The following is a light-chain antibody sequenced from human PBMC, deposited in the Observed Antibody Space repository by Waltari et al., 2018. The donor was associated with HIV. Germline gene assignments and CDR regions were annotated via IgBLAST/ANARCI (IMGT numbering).Light chain of an antibody. CDR3: QRYNSAPPT. CDR2: AGS. Sequence: DIQLTQSPSSLSAYVGDRVTITCRASQAIGNYLAWYEQKPGKAPKLLIYAGSTLQSGVPSRFSGSGSGTDFTLTISSLQSEDVATYYCQRYNSAPPTFGGGTKVEIK. V-gene: IGKV1-27*01. CDR1: QAIGNY. J-gene: IGKJ4*01.